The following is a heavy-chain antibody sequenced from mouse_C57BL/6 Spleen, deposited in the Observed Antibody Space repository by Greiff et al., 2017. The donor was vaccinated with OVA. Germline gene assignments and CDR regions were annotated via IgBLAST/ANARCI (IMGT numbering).Heavy chain of an antibody. J-gene: IGHJ1*03. D-gene: IGHD1-1*01. V-gene: IGHV5-17*01. CDR2: ISSGSSTI. CDR1: GFTFSDYG. CDR3: ARSGYYGRSYYWYFDV. Sequence: EVKLMESGGGLVKPGGSLKLSCAASGFTFSDYGMHWVRQAPEKGLEWVAYISSGSSTIYYADTVKGRFTISRDHAKNTLFLQMTSLRSEDTAMYYCARSGYYGRSYYWYFDVWGTGTTVTVSS.